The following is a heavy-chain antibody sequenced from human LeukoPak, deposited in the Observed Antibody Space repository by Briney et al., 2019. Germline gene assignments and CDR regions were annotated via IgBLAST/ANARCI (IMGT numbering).Heavy chain of an antibody. J-gene: IGHJ4*02. CDR3: ARNYYGSGSYYPFDY. V-gene: IGHV3-9*01. Sequence: GGSLRLSCAASGFTFDDYAMHWVRQAPGKGLEWVSGISWNSGSIGYADSVKGRFTISRDNAKNSVYLQMNSLRAEDTAVYYCARNYYGSGSYYPFDYWGQGTLVTVSS. D-gene: IGHD3-10*01. CDR2: ISWNSGSI. CDR1: GFTFDDYA.